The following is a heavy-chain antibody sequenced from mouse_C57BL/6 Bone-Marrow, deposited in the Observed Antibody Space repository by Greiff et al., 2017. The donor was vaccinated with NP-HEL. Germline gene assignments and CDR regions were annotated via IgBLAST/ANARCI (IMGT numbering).Heavy chain of an antibody. J-gene: IGHJ3*01. V-gene: IGHV14-3*01. Sequence: VQLQQSVAELVRPGASVKLSCTASGFNIKNTYMHWVKQRPEQGLEWIGRIDPANGNTKYAPKFQGKATLTADTSSNTAYLQLSSLTSEDCAIYYCARSGCEGYYGFAYGGQGTLVTGSA. CDR1: GFNIKNTY. D-gene: IGHD1-1*01. CDR3: ARSGCEGYYGFAY. CDR2: IDPANGNT.